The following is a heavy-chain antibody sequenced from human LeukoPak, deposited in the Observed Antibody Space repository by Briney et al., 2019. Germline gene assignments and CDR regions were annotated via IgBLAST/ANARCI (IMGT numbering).Heavy chain of an antibody. CDR1: GNTFTSFH. D-gene: IGHD1-1*01. CDR3: ARESPSTFYFDY. J-gene: IGHJ4*02. V-gene: IGHV1-46*01. CDR2: IKVYGDTT. Sequence: ASVKVSCKASGNTFTSFHIHWVRQAPGQGLEYMGIIKVYGDTTIYAQRFQGRITMTRDTSTSTVYMKLSSLNSEDTAVYYCARESPSTFYFDYWGQGTLVTVSS.